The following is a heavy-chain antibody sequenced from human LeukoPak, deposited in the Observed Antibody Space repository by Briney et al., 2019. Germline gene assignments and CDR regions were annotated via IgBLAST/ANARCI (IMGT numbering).Heavy chain of an antibody. J-gene: IGHJ4*02. D-gene: IGHD3-22*01. Sequence: GGSLRLSCAASGFTFSSYSVNWVRQAPGKGLEWVSSISSSSSYIYYADSVKGRFTISRDNAKNSLYLQMNSLRAEDTAVYYCARDFVVSYYYDSSGSYYFEYWGQGTLVTVSS. CDR2: ISSSSSYI. CDR3: ARDFVVSYYYDSSGSYYFEY. V-gene: IGHV3-21*01. CDR1: GFTFSSYS.